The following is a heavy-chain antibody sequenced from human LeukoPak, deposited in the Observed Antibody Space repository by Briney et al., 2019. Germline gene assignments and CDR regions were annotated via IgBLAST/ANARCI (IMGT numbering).Heavy chain of an antibody. CDR1: GFTFGSSW. J-gene: IGHJ6*03. V-gene: IGHV3-74*01. CDR2: INSDGSST. CDR3: ARDPAAFYYYYYMDV. Sequence: GGSLRLSCAASGFTFGSSWRHWVRQAQGKGLVWVSRINSDGSSTSYADSVKGRFTISRDNAKNTLYLQMNSLRAEDTAVYYCARDPAAFYYYYYMDVWGKGTTVTVSS. D-gene: IGHD6-25*01.